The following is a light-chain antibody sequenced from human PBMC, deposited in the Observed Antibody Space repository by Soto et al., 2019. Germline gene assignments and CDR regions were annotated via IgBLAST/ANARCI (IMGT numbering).Light chain of an antibody. J-gene: IGKJ2*01. V-gene: IGKV1-39*01. CDR3: QQSYIFPST. CDR2: AAS. CDR1: QTISNY. Sequence: DIQMTQSPSSLSASVGDRVTITCRPSQTISNYLNWDQQKPGKAPRFLIYAASTLQNGVPSRFSGRTSGADFTLNINGLQHEDFATYCCQQSYIFPSTVGQGPNLEI.